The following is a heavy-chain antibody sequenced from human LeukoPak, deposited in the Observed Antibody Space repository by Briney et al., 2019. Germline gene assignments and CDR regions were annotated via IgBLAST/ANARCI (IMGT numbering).Heavy chain of an antibody. Sequence: GGSLRLSCAASGFSFSNYSMNWVRQAPGKGLEWVSYISRSISTIYYADSVKGRFTISRDNAKNSLYLQMNSLRAEDTAVYYCARRGHGYGSPFDYWGQGTLVTVSS. D-gene: IGHD5-18*01. CDR2: ISRSISTI. CDR1: GFSFSNYS. CDR3: ARRGHGYGSPFDY. V-gene: IGHV3-48*04. J-gene: IGHJ4*02.